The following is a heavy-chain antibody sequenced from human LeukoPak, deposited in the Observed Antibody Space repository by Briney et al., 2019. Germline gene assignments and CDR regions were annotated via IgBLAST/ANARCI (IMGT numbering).Heavy chain of an antibody. CDR2: ISSSCSTI. D-gene: IGHD1-1*01. V-gene: IGHV3-48*04. CDR3: ARAGGY. CDR1: GFTFSSYW. Sequence: PGGSLRLSCAAPGFTFSSYWMSWVRQPPRKGLEWVSYISSSCSTIYYADSVKDRFTISRDHAKNSLYLQMNSLRAEDTAVYYCARAGGYWGQGTMVTVSS. J-gene: IGHJ4*02.